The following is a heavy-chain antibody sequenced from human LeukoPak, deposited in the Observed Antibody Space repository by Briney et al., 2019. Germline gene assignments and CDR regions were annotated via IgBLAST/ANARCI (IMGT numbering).Heavy chain of an antibody. V-gene: IGHV3-48*01. Sequence: TGGSLRLSCAASGFTFSGYSMNWVRQAPGKGLEWVSYISGSSGTIYYADSVKGRFTISRDNAKNSLYLQMNSLRVEDTAVYYGARDKTPPLYGELFEVSFDYLGRGTLVTVSS. CDR2: ISGSSGTI. CDR1: GFTFSGYS. D-gene: IGHD3-10*02. J-gene: IGHJ4*02. CDR3: ARDKTPPLYGELFEVSFDY.